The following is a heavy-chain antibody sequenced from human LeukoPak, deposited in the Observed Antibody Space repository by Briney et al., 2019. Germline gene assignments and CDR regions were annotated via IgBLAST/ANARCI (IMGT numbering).Heavy chain of an antibody. CDR1: GFTFSAYA. J-gene: IGHJ4*02. Sequence: PGGSLRLSCSASGFTFSAYAMYWVRQAPGKGLEYVSGISNNGGSSFYADSVKGRFTISRDNSKNTLYLQMSSRRAEDTAVYYCVKITSVTGGDCWGQGTRLTVSS. CDR2: ISNNGGSS. V-gene: IGHV3-64D*09. CDR3: VKITSVTGGDC. D-gene: IGHD1-14*01.